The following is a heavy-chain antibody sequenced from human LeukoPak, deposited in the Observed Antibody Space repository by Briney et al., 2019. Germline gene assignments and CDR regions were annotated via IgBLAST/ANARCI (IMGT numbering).Heavy chain of an antibody. V-gene: IGHV4-39*07. CDR2: IYYSGST. D-gene: IGHD2-15*01. Sequence: SETLSLTCTVSGGSISSSSYYWGWIRQPPGKGLEWIGSIYYSGSTYYNPSLKSRVTISVDTSKNQFSLKLSSVTAADTAVYYCARVVVVVAATGLFDYWGQGTLVTVSS. CDR1: GGSISSSSYY. J-gene: IGHJ4*02. CDR3: ARVVVVVAATGLFDY.